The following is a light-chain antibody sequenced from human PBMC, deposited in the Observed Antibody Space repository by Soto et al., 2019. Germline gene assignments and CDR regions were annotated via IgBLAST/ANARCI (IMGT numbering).Light chain of an antibody. CDR2: DVN. V-gene: IGLV2-14*01. CDR3: SSYASSTTLGVV. J-gene: IGLJ2*01. CDR1: SSDVGGYNY. Sequence: QSALTQPASVSGSLGQSITISFTGTSSDVGGYNYVSWYQQHPGKAPKLMIYDVNNRPSGVSNRFSGSKSGNTASLTISGLQAEDEGDYYCSSYASSTTLGVVFGGGTKLTV.